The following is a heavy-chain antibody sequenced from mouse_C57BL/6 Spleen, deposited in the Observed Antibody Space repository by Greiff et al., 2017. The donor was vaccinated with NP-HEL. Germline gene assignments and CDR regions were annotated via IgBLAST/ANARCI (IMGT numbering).Heavy chain of an antibody. CDR3: ARDYYGSSYDFDD. D-gene: IGHD1-1*01. CDR2: IDPSDSYT. J-gene: IGHJ2*01. CDR1: GYTFTSYW. V-gene: IGHV1-59*01. Sequence: VQLQQPGAELVRPGTSVKLSCKASGYTFTSYWMHWVKQRPGQGLEWIGVIDPSDSYTNYNQKFKGKATLTVDTSSSTAYMQLSSLTSEDSAVYYCARDYYGSSYDFDDWGQGTTLTVSS.